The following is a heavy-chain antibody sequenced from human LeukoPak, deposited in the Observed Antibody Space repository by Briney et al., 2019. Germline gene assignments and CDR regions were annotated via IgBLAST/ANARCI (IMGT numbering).Heavy chain of an antibody. CDR3: ARAEYSSSWSLYYYYYMDV. CDR1: GGSISSYY. J-gene: IGHJ6*03. D-gene: IGHD6-13*01. V-gene: IGHV4-59*01. CDR2: IYYSGST. Sequence: SETLSLTCTVSGGSISSYYWSWIRQPPGKGLEWIGYIYYSGSTNYNPSLKSRVTISVDTSKNQFSLKLSSVTAADTAVYYCARAEYSSSWSLYYYYYMDVWGKGTTVTISS.